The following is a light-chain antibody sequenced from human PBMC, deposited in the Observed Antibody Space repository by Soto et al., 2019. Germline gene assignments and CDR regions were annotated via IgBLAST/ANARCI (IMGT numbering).Light chain of an antibody. V-gene: IGLV2-14*01. J-gene: IGLJ1*01. Sequence: QSALTQPASLSGSPGQSITISCTGTSSDVGGYDYVSWYQQHPGKAPQLMIYDVNNRPSGVSNRFSGSKSGNTASLTISGLQAEDEADYYCSSYTSSSTLVFGPGTKLTVL. CDR3: SSYTSSSTLV. CDR1: SSDVGGYDY. CDR2: DVN.